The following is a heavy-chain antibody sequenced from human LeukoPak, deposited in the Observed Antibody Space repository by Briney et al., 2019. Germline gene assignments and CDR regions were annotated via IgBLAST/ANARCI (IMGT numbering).Heavy chain of an antibody. V-gene: IGHV1-8*03. D-gene: IGHD6-25*01. J-gene: IGHJ6*03. CDR2: MNPNSGNT. CDR1: GYTFTSYD. CDR3: ARALADYYYYYMDV. Sequence: ASVKVSCKASGYTFTSYDINWVRQATGQGLEWMGWMNPNSGNTGYAQKFQGRVTITRNTSISTAYMELSSLRSEDTAVYYCARALADYYYYYMDVWGKGTTVTVSS.